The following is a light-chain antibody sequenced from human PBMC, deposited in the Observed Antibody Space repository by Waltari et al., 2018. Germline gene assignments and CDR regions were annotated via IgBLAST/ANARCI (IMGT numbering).Light chain of an antibody. V-gene: IGLV4-69*01. CDR1: SGHNSYA. Sequence: QLVVTQSPSASASLGASVTLTCTLSSGHNSYAIAWHHQQSEKGPVYLMKVNSDGSHTKGDGIPDRFSGSSSGTERYRTISSLQSEDEADYYCQTWGTGPVFGGGTKLTVL. CDR2: VNSDGSH. J-gene: IGLJ2*01. CDR3: QTWGTGPV.